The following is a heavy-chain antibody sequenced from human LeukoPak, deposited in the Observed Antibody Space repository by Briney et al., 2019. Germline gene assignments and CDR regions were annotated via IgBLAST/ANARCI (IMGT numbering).Heavy chain of an antibody. D-gene: IGHD6-19*01. J-gene: IGHJ3*02. Sequence: PSETLSLTCAVYGGSFSDYYWTWIRQPPGKGLEWIGEINHRGSTHYNPSLKSRVTISVDTSKKQFSLKLSSVTAADTAVYYCATYSTGFDIWGEGTVVTVSS. CDR1: GGSFSDYY. CDR3: ATYSTGFDI. V-gene: IGHV4-34*01. CDR2: INHRGST.